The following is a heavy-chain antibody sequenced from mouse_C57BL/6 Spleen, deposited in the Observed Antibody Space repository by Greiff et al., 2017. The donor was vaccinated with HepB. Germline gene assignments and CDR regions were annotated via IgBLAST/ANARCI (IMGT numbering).Heavy chain of an antibody. V-gene: IGHV1-7*01. J-gene: IGHJ4*01. CDR2: INPSSGYT. CDR1: GYTFTSYW. D-gene: IGHD1-1*01. Sequence: VQLQQSGAELAKPGASVKLSCKASGYTFTSYWMHWVKQRPGQGLEWIGYINPSSGYTKYNQKFKDKATLTADKSSSTAYMQLSSLTYEDSAVFYCASCSYGSSYDYYAMDYWGQGTAVTVSS. CDR3: ASCSYGSSYDYYAMDY.